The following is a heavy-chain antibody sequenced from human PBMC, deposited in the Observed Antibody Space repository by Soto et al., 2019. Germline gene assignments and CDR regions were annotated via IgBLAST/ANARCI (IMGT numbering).Heavy chain of an antibody. CDR1: GYTFTSFA. CDR3: ARDGAVAGDSNFDY. D-gene: IGHD6-19*01. CDR2: INAGNGNI. J-gene: IGHJ4*02. V-gene: IGHV1-3*01. Sequence: ASVKVSCKASGYTFTSFAIHWVRQAPGQGLEWMGWINAGNGNIKHSQKFQHRVTITRDTSASTAYMELSSLRFEDTAVYYCARDGAVAGDSNFDYWGQGTLVTV.